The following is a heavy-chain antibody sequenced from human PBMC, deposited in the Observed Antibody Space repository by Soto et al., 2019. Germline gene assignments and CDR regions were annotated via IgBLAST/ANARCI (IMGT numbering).Heavy chain of an antibody. D-gene: IGHD3-10*01. Sequence: QVQLVQSGAEVKKPGSSGKVSCKTSGVSFNNNGIGWVRQAPGHGLEWMGGVSPPFRTSNYARKFQGRTSITADASTGTVNMELSSLTSEDTAQSYCARVLYYGSRSYSPYGMDVWGQGTTVTVSS. J-gene: IGHJ6*02. CDR2: VSPPFRTS. CDR3: ARVLYYGSRSYSPYGMDV. CDR1: GVSFNNNG. V-gene: IGHV1-69*01.